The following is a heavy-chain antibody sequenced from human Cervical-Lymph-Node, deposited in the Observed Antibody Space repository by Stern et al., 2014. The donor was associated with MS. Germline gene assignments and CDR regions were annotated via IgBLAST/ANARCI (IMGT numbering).Heavy chain of an antibody. CDR3: ASEWSRGMNV. D-gene: IGHD3-3*01. CDR2: IKEDGSER. V-gene: IGHV3-7*03. Sequence: EVQLLESGGGLVQPGGSVRLSCAASGFTFSSYWMSWVRQAPGKGLEWVANIKEDGSERNYVDSVKGRFAISRYNAKNSMYLQMNSLRVEDTAVYYCASEWSRGMNVWGQGTTVTVSS. J-gene: IGHJ6*02. CDR1: GFTFSSYW.